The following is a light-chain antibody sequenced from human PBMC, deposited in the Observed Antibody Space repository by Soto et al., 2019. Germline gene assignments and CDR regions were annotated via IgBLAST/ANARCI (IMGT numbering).Light chain of an antibody. CDR1: SSDVGGYDY. CDR3: SSYSGTINWV. J-gene: IGLJ3*02. Sequence: QSVLTQPPSASGSPGQSVTISCTGTSSDVGGYDYVSWYQHHPGKAPKLMIYEVSMRPSGIPDRFSGSKSGNTASLTVSGLQAEDEAGSYCSSYSGTINWVFGGGTKLTVL. CDR2: EVS. V-gene: IGLV2-8*01.